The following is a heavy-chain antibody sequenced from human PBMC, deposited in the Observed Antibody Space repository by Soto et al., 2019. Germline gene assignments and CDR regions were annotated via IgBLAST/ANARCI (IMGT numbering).Heavy chain of an antibody. CDR1: EFTFSSYA. J-gene: IGHJ6*02. Sequence: GGSLRLSCAASEFTFSSYAMSWVRQAPGKGLEWVSAISGSGGSTYYADSVKGRFTISRDNSKNTLYLQMNSLRAEDTAVYYCAKRPGGGDSPYYYYYGMDVWGQGTTVTVSS. V-gene: IGHV3-23*01. CDR3: AKRPGGGDSPYYYYYGMDV. D-gene: IGHD2-21*02. CDR2: ISGSGGST.